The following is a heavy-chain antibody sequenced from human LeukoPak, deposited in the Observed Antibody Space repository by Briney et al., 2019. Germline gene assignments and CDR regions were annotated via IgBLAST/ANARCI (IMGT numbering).Heavy chain of an antibody. CDR1: GYTFTDYY. CDR3: ATPMVRGVVIFDY. Sequence: ASVKVSCKASGYTFTDYYIHWVRQAPGQGLEWMGWINPNSGGTKYAQKFQGRFTVTRDTSISTAYMELSSLRSEDTAVYYCATPMVRGVVIFDYWGQGTLVTVSS. V-gene: IGHV1-2*02. J-gene: IGHJ4*02. CDR2: INPNSGGT. D-gene: IGHD3-10*01.